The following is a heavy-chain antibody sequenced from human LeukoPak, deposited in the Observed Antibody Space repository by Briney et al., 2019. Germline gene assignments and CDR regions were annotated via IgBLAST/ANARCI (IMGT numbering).Heavy chain of an antibody. CDR3: ARAGRGYSYGSWAFDI. CDR2: IYTSGST. D-gene: IGHD5-18*01. J-gene: IGHJ3*02. CDR1: GGSFSGYY. Sequence: SETLSLTCAVYGGSFSGYYWSWIRQPAGKGVEWIGRIYTSGSTKDNPSLKSRVTMSVDTSKNQFSLKLSSVTAADTAVYYCARAGRGYSYGSWAFDIWGQGTMVTVSS. V-gene: IGHV4-59*10.